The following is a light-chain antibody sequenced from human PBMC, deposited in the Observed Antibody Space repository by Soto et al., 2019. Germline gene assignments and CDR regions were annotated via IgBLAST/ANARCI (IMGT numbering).Light chain of an antibody. Sequence: QSVLTQSPSASASLGASVKLTCTLSSGHSNYVIAWHQQQPEKGPRYLMKLNSDGSHSKGDGIPDRSSGSSSGAERYLTISSLQSEDEADYYCQTWDTGIRVFGGGTKLTVL. CDR1: SGHSNYV. CDR2: LNSDGSH. CDR3: QTWDTGIRV. J-gene: IGLJ2*01. V-gene: IGLV4-69*01.